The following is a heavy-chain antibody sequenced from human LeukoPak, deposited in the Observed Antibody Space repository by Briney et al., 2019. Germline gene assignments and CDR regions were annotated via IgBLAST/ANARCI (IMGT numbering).Heavy chain of an antibody. CDR1: GFTVSTHS. J-gene: IGHJ4*02. CDR2: IGSTAT. Sequence: PGGSLRLSCAASGFTVSTHSMGWVRQAPGQGLEWVSYIGSTATYADSVRGRFTISRDNAENSLYLQMNSLRAEDTAVYYCARDGPPAGAGDFDYWGQGTPVTVSS. CDR3: ARDGPPAGAGDFDY. V-gene: IGHV3-48*01. D-gene: IGHD3-10*01.